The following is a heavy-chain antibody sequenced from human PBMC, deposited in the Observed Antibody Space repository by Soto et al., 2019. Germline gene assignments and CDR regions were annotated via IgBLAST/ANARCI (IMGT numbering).Heavy chain of an antibody. CDR1: GGSFSGYY. J-gene: IGHJ4*02. V-gene: IGHV4-34*01. Sequence: QVQLQQWGAGLLKPSETLSLTCAVYGGSFSGYYWSWIRQPPGKGLEWIGEISHSGSTNYNPSLKSRVTISVDTSKTQFSLKLSSVTAADTAVYYCASEQDCSSTSCYTCDYWGQGTLVTVSS. CDR2: ISHSGST. D-gene: IGHD2-2*02. CDR3: ASEQDCSSTSCYTCDY.